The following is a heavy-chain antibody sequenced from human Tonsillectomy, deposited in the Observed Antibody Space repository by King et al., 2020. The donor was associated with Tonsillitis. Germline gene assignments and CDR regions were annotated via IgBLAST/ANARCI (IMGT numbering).Heavy chain of an antibody. CDR1: GYSISTGYY. D-gene: IGHD2-8*01. V-gene: IGHV4-38-2*01. Sequence: HVQLQESGPGLVKPSETLSLTCAVSGYSISTGYYWGWIRQAPGKGLEWIGSMHHSGSTYYSPSLRSRVTISLDTSKNQVSLNLSSVTAADTAVYYCARGRTSMDVWGQGTTVTVSS. CDR2: MHHSGST. J-gene: IGHJ6*02. CDR3: ARGRTSMDV.